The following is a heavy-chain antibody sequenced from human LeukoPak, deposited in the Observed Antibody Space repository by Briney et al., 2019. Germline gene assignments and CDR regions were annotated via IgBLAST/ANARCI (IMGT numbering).Heavy chain of an antibody. V-gene: IGHV3-30*18. CDR1: GFTFSSYW. CDR2: ISYDGNDI. D-gene: IGHD2-21*01. J-gene: IGHJ4*02. CDR3: AKGIPSDY. Sequence: GGSLRLSCAASGFTFSSYWMHWVRQAPGKGLEWVAIISYDGNDIHYADSVKGRFTISRDNSKNTLYLQMNSLRPEDTAVYYCAKGIPSDYWGQGTLVTVSS.